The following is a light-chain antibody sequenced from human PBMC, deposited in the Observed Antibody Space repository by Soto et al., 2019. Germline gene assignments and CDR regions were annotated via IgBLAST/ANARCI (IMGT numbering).Light chain of an antibody. J-gene: IGKJ1*01. CDR1: QTISSRY. CDR2: GAS. Sequence: EIALTQSPGTLSLSPGEGATLSCRASQTISSRYLAWYQQKPGQAPRPLIYGASNRAAGIPDRFSGSGSGTDFTLTISRLEPEDFAVYYCQQYGTSRTFGQGTKVE. CDR3: QQYGTSRT. V-gene: IGKV3-20*01.